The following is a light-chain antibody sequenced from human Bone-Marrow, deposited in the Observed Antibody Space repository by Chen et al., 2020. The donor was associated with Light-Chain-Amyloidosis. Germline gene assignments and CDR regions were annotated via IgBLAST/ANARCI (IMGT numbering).Light chain of an antibody. CDR2: ANN. J-gene: IGLJ2*01. Sequence: QSVLTQPPSVSGAPGQRVTISCTGSSSNIGAGFDVYWYQRLPGTAPKLLIYANNNRPSGVPDRFSGSKSGTSASLAITGLQAEDEADYYCQSYDNSLSGSRIFGGGTKLTVL. V-gene: IGLV1-40*01. CDR1: SSNIGAGFD. CDR3: QSYDNSLSGSRI.